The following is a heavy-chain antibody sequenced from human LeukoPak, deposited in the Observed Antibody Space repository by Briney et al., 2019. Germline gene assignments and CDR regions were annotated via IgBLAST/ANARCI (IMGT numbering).Heavy chain of an antibody. J-gene: IGHJ3*02. CDR2: INHSGST. D-gene: IGHD2-2*01. V-gene: IGHV4-34*01. CDR3: ARAYCSSTSCPDAFDI. Sequence: PSETLSLTCAVYGGSFSGYYWSWIRQPPGKGLEWIGEINHSGSTNYNPSLKSRVTISVDTSKNQFSLKLSSVTAADTAVYYCARAYCSSTSCPDAFDIWGQGTMVTVSS. CDR1: GGSFSGYY.